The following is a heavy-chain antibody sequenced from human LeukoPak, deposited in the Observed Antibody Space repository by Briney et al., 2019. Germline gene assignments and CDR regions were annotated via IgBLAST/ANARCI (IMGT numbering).Heavy chain of an antibody. D-gene: IGHD4-17*01. CDR1: GFTLRRYD. J-gene: IGHJ4*02. V-gene: IGHV3-23*01. Sequence: PGGSLRLSCSASGFTLRRYDMSWVRQAPGKGLEWVSGISDTGESTYYVDSVKGRSTISRDNSKNTLYLQMNSLRAEDTAVYQCARERTETTASFDYWGQGTLVTVSS. CDR3: ARERTETTASFDY. CDR2: ISDTGEST.